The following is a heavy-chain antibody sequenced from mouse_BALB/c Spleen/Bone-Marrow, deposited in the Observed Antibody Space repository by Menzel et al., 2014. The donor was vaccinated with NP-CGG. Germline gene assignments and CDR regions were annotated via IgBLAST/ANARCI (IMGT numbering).Heavy chain of an antibody. Sequence: QVQLQQSGAELVRPGTSVKVSCKASGYAFTNYLIEWVKQRPGQGLEWIGVINPGSGGTNYNEKFKGKATLTADKSSSTAYTQLSSLTSDDSAVYFCARELGRWYFDVWGAGTTVTVSS. CDR2: INPGSGGT. J-gene: IGHJ1*01. V-gene: IGHV1-54*01. CDR1: GYAFTNYL. D-gene: IGHD4-1*01. CDR3: ARELGRWYFDV.